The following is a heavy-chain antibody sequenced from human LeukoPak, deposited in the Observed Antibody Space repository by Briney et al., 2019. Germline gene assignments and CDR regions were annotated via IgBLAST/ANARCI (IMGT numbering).Heavy chain of an antibody. CDR3: ARLDCSGGSCEYYYYYGMDV. CDR2: INPSGGST. CDR1: GYTFTSYY. V-gene: IGHV1-46*01. Sequence: ASVKVSCKASGYTFTSYYMHWVRQAPGQGLEWMGIINPSGGSTSYAQKFQGRVTMTRDTSTSTAYMELSSLRSEDTAVYYCARLDCSGGSCEYYYYYGMDVWGQGTTVTVSS. J-gene: IGHJ6*02. D-gene: IGHD2-15*01.